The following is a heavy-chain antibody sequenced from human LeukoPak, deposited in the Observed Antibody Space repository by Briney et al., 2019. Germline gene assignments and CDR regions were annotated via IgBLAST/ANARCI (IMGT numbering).Heavy chain of an antibody. D-gene: IGHD6-13*01. CDR3: AKGGDSSWYHRFDY. J-gene: IGHJ4*02. V-gene: IGHV3-23*01. Sequence: GGSLRLSCAASGFTFSSYTMSWVRQAPGKGLEWVSTITTSDGNTYYADSVKGRFTISRDNSKNTLYLQMNSLRAEDTAVYDCAKGGDSSWYHRFDYWGQGTWSPSPQ. CDR2: ITTSDGNT. CDR1: GFTFSSYT.